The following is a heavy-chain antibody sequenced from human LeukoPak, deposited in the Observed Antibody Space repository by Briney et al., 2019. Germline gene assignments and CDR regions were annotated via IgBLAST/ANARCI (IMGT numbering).Heavy chain of an antibody. V-gene: IGHV3-30-3*01. CDR1: GFTFSSYA. CDR2: ISYDGSNK. D-gene: IGHD6-13*01. CDR3: ASSRQQLVRSGAFDI. J-gene: IGHJ3*02. Sequence: GGSLRLSCAASGFTFSSYAMHWVRQAPGKGLEWVAVISYDGSNKYYADSVKGRFTISRDNSKNTLYLQMNSLRAEDTAVYYCASSRQQLVRSGAFDIWGQGTMVTVSS.